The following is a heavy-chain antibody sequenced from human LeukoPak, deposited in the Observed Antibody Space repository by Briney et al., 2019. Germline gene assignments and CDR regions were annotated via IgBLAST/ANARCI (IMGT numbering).Heavy chain of an antibody. J-gene: IGHJ4*02. CDR2: ISGSGGST. CDR1: GFTFSSYA. D-gene: IGHD1-26*01. Sequence: GGSLRLSCAASGFTFSSYAMSWVRQAPGKGLEWVSGISGSGGSTFYADSVMGRFTISRDNSKNTLYLQMNSLRVEDTAVYYCVKVRWSGSYVFDDWGQGTQVTVSS. V-gene: IGHV3-23*01. CDR3: VKVRWSGSYVFDD.